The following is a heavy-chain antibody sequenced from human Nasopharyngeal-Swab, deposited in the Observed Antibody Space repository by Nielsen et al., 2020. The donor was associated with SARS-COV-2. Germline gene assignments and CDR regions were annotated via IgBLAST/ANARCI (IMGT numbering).Heavy chain of an antibody. CDR2: IWFDGSNK. CDR3: ARDPGACAEAVAWFDP. J-gene: IGHJ5*02. CDR1: GFSFPTHG. D-gene: IGHD6-19*01. V-gene: IGHV3-33*01. Sequence: GGSLRLSCEASGFSFPTHGMHWVLQAPGKRPEWVALIWFDGSNKYFADSVKGRFTISRDNSKNTVYLLMSSLRAEDTAVYYCARDPGACAEAVAWFDPWGQGTLVTVSS.